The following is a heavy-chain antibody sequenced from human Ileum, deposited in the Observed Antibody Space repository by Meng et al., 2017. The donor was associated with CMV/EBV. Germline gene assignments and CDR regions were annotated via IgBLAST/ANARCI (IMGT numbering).Heavy chain of an antibody. CDR2: IKSKRDGGTI. CDR3: SATFHSDSSGKY. D-gene: IGHD3-22*01. CDR1: GFTFSTTW. J-gene: IGHJ4*02. V-gene: IGHV3-15*01. Sequence: VAPRVDRVKPGSSLHLPFVSTGFTFSTTWSGWVRQAPGKGLEWVGRIKSKRDGGTIDYAAPVTGRFTISRDDSKNTLYLQMNSLKTEDTAVYFCSATFHSDSSGKYWGQGTLVTVSS.